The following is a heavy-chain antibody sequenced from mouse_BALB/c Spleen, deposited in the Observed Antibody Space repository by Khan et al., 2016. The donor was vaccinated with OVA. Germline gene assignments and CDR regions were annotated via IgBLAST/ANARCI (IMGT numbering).Heavy chain of an antibody. V-gene: IGHV2-6-1*01. CDR3: ARQPYYHYNIMDY. Sequence: VQLVESGPGLVAPSQSLSITCTISGFSLTNYGVHWVRQPPGKGLEWLVVIWSDGSTTYNSALKSRLTISKDNCKSQVFLKVNSLQTDDTAMYFCARQPYYHYNIMDYWGQGTSVTVSS. CDR2: IWSDGST. CDR1: GFSLTNYG. J-gene: IGHJ4*01. D-gene: IGHD2-4*01.